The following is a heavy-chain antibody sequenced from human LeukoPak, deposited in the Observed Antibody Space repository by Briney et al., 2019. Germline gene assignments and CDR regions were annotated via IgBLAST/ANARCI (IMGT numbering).Heavy chain of an antibody. CDR3: ARGVTGIYCYYYMDV. Sequence: ASVKVSCKASGYTFTGYYIHWVRQAPGQGLEWMGWINPNSGDTNYAQKFQGEVTMTRDTSISTAYMELSRLRSDDTAVYYCARGVTGIYCYYYMDVWGKGTTVTISS. CDR1: GYTFTGYY. V-gene: IGHV1-2*02. D-gene: IGHD3-10*01. J-gene: IGHJ6*03. CDR2: INPNSGDT.